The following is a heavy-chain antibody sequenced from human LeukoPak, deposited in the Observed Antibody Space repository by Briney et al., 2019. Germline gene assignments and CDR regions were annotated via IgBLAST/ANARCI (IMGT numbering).Heavy chain of an antibody. CDR2: MYYSGST. CDR1: GGSLSSYY. Sequence: PSETLSLTCTVSGGSLSSYYWSWIRQPPGKGLEWIGYMYYSGSTNYNPSLKSRVTISVDTSKNQFSLKLSSVTAADTAVYYCARARTIAANFDYWGQGTLVTVSS. CDR3: ARARTIAANFDY. D-gene: IGHD6-13*01. V-gene: IGHV4-59*01. J-gene: IGHJ4*02.